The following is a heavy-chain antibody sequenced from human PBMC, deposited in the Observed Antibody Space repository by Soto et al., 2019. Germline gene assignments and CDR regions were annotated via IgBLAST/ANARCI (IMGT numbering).Heavy chain of an antibody. CDR1: GYSFIDYW. J-gene: IGHJ6*02. CDR2: IYPGDSDT. CDR3: ARLGFEDDTSTPYYNVLHYYGVDV. D-gene: IGHD3-9*01. Sequence: PGESPKIPCKGSGYSFIDYWSGRVRQVPGKGLEWMGVIYPGDSDTRYSPSFQGHVTISADKSISTAYLQWSTLKASDTAKYYCARLGFEDDTSTPYYNVLHYYGVDVWGQGTSVTVSS. V-gene: IGHV5-51*01.